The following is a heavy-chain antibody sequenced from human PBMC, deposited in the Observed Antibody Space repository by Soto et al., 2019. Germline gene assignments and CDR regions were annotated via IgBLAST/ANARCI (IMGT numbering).Heavy chain of an antibody. CDR3: SAPTLTTPDYVYGADV. D-gene: IGHD4-17*01. CDR2: VVVGSGYT. V-gene: IGHV1-58*01. J-gene: IGHJ6*02. Sequence: LQLVQSGPEVMKPGTSVKVSCKSFGFTSSRSAVLWVRQARGQRLEWLGWVVVGSGYTNYAQRFKGRVTSTTDMTTSTVYMELSSLRVDDTGVYYCSAPTLTTPDYVYGADVLGQGTSVTVSS. CDR1: GFTSSRSA.